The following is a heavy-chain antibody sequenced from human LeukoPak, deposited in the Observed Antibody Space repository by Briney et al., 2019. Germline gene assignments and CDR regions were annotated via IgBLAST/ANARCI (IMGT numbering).Heavy chain of an antibody. Sequence: GGSLRPSCAASGFTFDDYAMHWVRQAPGKGLEWVSGISWNSGSIGYADSVKGRFTISRDNAKNSLYLQMNSLRAEDTALYYCAKGGSGGYYYYYGMDVWGQGTTVTVSS. J-gene: IGHJ6*02. V-gene: IGHV3-9*01. CDR2: ISWNSGSI. CDR3: AKGGSGGYYYYYGMDV. CDR1: GFTFDDYA. D-gene: IGHD2-8*02.